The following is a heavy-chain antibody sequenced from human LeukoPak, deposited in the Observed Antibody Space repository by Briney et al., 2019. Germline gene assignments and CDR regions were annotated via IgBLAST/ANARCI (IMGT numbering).Heavy chain of an antibody. CDR3: ARVLGSTDY. CDR2: IYHSGST. CDR1: EGSISSSSYY. Sequence: SETLSLTCTVSEGSISSSSYYWGWIRQPPGKGLEWIGEIYHSGSTNYNPSLKSRVTISVDKSKNQFSLKLSSVTAADTAVYYCARVLGSTDYWGQGTLVTVSS. D-gene: IGHD2-2*01. J-gene: IGHJ4*02. V-gene: IGHV4-39*07.